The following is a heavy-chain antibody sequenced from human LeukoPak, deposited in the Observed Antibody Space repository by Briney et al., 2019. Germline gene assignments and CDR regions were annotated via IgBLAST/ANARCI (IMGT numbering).Heavy chain of an antibody. CDR2: IYYSGST. Sequence: SETLSLTCTVSGGSISSYYRSWIRQPPRKGLEWIGYIYYSGSTNYNPSLKSRVTISVDTSKNQFSLKLSSVTAADTAVYYCARGSFDYFWGSYRYPDVFDIWGQGTMVTVSS. J-gene: IGHJ3*02. CDR3: ARGSFDYFWGSYRYPDVFDI. V-gene: IGHV4-59*01. D-gene: IGHD3-16*02. CDR1: GGSISSYY.